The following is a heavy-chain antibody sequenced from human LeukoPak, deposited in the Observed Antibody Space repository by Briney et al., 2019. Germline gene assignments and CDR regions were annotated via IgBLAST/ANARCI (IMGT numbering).Heavy chain of an antibody. J-gene: IGHJ3*02. CDR3: ARVIPGVDDAFDI. V-gene: IGHV4-59*01. CDR1: GGSFSGYY. CDR2: IYYSGST. D-gene: IGHD7-27*01. Sequence: SSETLSLTCAVYGGSFSGYYWSWIRQPPGKGLEWIGYIYYSGSTNYNPSLKSRVTISVDTSKNQFSLKLSSVTAADTAVYYCARVIPGVDDAFDIWGQGTMVTVSS.